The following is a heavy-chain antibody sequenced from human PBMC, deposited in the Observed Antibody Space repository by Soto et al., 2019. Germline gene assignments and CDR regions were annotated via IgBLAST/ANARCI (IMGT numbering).Heavy chain of an antibody. J-gene: IGHJ5*02. V-gene: IGHV1-69*04. CDR3: VRESTPTRWFDP. Sequence: KISCKGSGYSFTSYWISWVRQAPGQGLEWMGRIIPILGIANYAQKFQGRVTITADKSTSTAYMELSSLRSEDTAVYYCVRESTPTRWFDPWGQGTLVTVSS. CDR1: GYSFTSYW. CDR2: IIPILGIA. D-gene: IGHD2-2*01.